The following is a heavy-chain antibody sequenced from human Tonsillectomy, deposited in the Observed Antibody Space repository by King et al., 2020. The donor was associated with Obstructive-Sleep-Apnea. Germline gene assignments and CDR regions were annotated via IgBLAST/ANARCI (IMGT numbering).Heavy chain of an antibody. CDR3: TRGGPHGDWFDP. CDR2: ISRGGNTI. CDR1: GFTFSDYY. Sequence: VQLVESGGALVKPGGSLRLSCAVSGFTFSDYYMSWIRQAPGKGPECVSYISRGGNTIYYAESVKGRFTISRDNAKNSLFLHMSSLRAEDTAVYSCTRGGPHGDWFDPWGQGTLVTVSS. V-gene: IGHV3-11*01. J-gene: IGHJ5*02.